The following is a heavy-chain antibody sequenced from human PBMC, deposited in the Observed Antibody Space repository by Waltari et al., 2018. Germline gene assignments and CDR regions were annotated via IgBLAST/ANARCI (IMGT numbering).Heavy chain of an antibody. Sequence: EVQLVESGGGLVQPGGSLRLSCAASGFTFSSYSMNWVRQAPGKGLEWVSYISSSSSTIYYADSVKGRFTISRDNAKNSLYLQMNSLRAEDTAVYYCVSRRRGSWFAGGYFDIWGRGTLVTVSS. J-gene: IGHJ2*01. D-gene: IGHD6-13*01. CDR2: ISSSSSTI. CDR3: VSRRRGSWFAGGYFDI. CDR1: GFTFSSYS. V-gene: IGHV3-48*04.